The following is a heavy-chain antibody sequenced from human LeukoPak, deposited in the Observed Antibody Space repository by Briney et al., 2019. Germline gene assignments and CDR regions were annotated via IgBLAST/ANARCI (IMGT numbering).Heavy chain of an antibody. J-gene: IGHJ4*02. V-gene: IGHV4-4*02. CDR3: ARGLKTMVRGVIGR. D-gene: IGHD3-10*01. CDR1: GGSISSSNW. CDR2: INHSGST. Sequence: PSETLSLTCAVSGGSISSSNWWSWIRQPPGKGLEWIGEINHSGSTNYNPSLKSRVTISVDTSKNQFSLKLSSVTAADTAVYYCARGLKTMVRGVIGRWGQGTLVTVSS.